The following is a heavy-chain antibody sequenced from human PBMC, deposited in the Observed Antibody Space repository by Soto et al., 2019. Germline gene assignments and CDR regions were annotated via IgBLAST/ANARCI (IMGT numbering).Heavy chain of an antibody. CDR2: FDPEDGET. CDR3: ATKWDCSSTSCYDPDAFDI. CDR1: GYTLTELS. J-gene: IGHJ3*02. Sequence: ASVKVSCKVSGYTLTELSMHWVRQAPGKGLEWKGGFDPEDGETIYAQKFQGRVTMTEDTSTDTAYMELSSLRSEDTAVYYCATKWDCSSTSCYDPDAFDIWGQGTMVTVSS. V-gene: IGHV1-24*01. D-gene: IGHD2-2*01.